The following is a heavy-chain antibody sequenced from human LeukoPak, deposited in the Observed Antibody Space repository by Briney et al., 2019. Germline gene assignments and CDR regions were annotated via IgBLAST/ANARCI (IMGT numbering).Heavy chain of an antibody. J-gene: IGHJ4*02. Sequence: GGSLRLSCAASGFTFSSYWMSWVRQAPGKGLEWVANIKQDGSEKYYVDSVKGRFTISRDNAKNSLYLQMNSLRAEDTAVFYCARLGLARPLQTYYFDYWGQGTLVTVSS. CDR1: GFTFSSYW. V-gene: IGHV3-7*01. CDR2: IKQDGSEK. D-gene: IGHD4-11*01. CDR3: ARLGLARPLQTYYFDY.